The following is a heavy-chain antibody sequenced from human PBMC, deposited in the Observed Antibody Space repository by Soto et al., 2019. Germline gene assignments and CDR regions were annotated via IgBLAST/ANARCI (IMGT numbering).Heavy chain of an antibody. CDR2: IISSSRTI. CDR3: VREGKELWTVDY. Sequence: EVQLVESGGGVVRRGGSLRLSCAASGFTFSSYTMNWVRQAPGKGLEWVSYIISSSRTIYYADSVKGRFAISRDNAKNSLYLQMNSLRDEDTAVYDCVREGKELWTVDYWGQGTLVTVSS. CDR1: GFTFSSYT. D-gene: IGHD1-1*01. J-gene: IGHJ4*02. V-gene: IGHV3-48*02.